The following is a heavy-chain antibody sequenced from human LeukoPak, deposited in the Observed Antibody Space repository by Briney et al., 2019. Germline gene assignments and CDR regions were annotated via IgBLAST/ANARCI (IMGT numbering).Heavy chain of an antibody. Sequence: SETLSLTCTVSGGSISSSSYYWGWIRQPPGKGLEWFGSIYYSGSTYYNPSLKSRVTISVDTSKNQFSLKLSSVTAADTAVYYCARLGYCSGGSCWPFDYWGQGTLVTVSS. D-gene: IGHD2-15*01. J-gene: IGHJ4*02. CDR1: GGSISSSSYY. V-gene: IGHV4-39*01. CDR2: IYYSGST. CDR3: ARLGYCSGGSCWPFDY.